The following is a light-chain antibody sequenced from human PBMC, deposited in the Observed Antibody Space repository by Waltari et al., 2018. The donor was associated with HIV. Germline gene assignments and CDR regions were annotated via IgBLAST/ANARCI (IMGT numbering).Light chain of an antibody. V-gene: IGLV2-23*02. Sequence: QSALPQPAYVSGAPGQSITISCTATSSDVGCYNLSSWYQQHPGKAPKLMIYEVSKRPSGVSNRFSGSKSGNTASLTISGLQAEDEADYYCCSYAGSSTLVFGGGTKLTVL. J-gene: IGLJ2*01. CDR3: CSYAGSSTLV. CDR1: SSDVGCYNL. CDR2: EVS.